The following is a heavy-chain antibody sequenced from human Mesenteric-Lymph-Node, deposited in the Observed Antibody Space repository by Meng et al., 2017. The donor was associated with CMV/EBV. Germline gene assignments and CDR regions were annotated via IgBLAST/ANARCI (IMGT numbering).Heavy chain of an antibody. D-gene: IGHD2-8*01. V-gene: IGHV1-46*01. CDR1: GYTFISYY. CDR2: INPSGGST. J-gene: IGHJ6*02. CDR3: ARDGMVYAGRGYGIDV. Sequence: ASVKVSCKASGYTFISYYMHWVRQAPGQGLEWMGIINPSGGSTSYAQKFQGRVTMTRDTSTSTVYMELSSLRSEDTAVYYCARDGMVYAGRGYGIDVWGQGTTVTVSS.